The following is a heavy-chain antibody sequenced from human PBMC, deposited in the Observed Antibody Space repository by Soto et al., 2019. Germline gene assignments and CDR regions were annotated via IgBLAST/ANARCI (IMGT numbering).Heavy chain of an antibody. CDR3: ANGRLCEWLGV. D-gene: IGHD3-3*01. CDR2: MNPNSGKT. V-gene: IGHV1-8*01. Sequence: QVQLVQSGAEVKKPGASVKVSCKASGYTFTSYDINWVRQATGRGLEWMGWMNPNSGKTGYAQEFQGRVTMTRNTSISTAYMALSSLGSEDTAVYYCANGRLCEWLGVWGQGTTVTVSS. CDR1: GYTFTSYD. J-gene: IGHJ6*02.